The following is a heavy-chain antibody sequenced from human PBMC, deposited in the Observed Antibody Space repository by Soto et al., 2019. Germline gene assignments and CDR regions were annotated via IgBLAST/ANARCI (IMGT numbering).Heavy chain of an antibody. CDR2: ISSSSSTI. D-gene: IGHD3-22*01. CDR1: GFTFSSYS. J-gene: IGHJ4*02. V-gene: IGHV3-48*02. CDR3: ARPQYYYDSSGYSA. Sequence: EVQLVESGGGLVQPGGSLRLSCAASGFTFSSYSMNWVRQAPGKGLECVSYISSSSSTIYYADSVKGRFTISRDNAKNSLYLQMNSLRDEDTAVYYCARPQYYYDSSGYSAWGQGNLVTVSS.